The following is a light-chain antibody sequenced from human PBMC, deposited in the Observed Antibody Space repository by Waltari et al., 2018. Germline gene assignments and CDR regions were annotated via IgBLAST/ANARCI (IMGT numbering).Light chain of an antibody. CDR1: QSIATW. J-gene: IGKJ2*01. CDR3: QQYSTYSYT. V-gene: IGKV1-5*03. Sequence: DIQMTQSPSTLSASVGDRVPITCRASQSIATWLAWYQQKPGIAPKLLIYTTSALESGVPSRFSGSGSGTEFTLTISSLQPDDFATYYCQQYSTYSYTFGQGTKLEMK. CDR2: TTS.